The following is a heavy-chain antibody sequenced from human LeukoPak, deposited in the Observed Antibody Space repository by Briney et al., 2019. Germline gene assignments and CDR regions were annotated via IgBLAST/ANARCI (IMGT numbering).Heavy chain of an antibody. CDR2: IIPIFGTA. D-gene: IGHD5-24*01. V-gene: IGHV1-69*01. CDR1: GGTFSSYA. CDR3: ARDGHKDGYNSYYFDY. J-gene: IGHJ4*02. Sequence: SVKVSCKASGGTFSSYAISWVRQAPGQGLEWMGGIIPIFGTANYAQKFQGRATITADESTSTAYMELSSLRSEDTAVYYCARDGHKDGYNSYYFDYWGQGTLVTVSS.